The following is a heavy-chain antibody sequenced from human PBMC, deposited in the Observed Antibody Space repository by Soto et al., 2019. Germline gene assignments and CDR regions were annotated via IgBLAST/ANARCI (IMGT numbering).Heavy chain of an antibody. D-gene: IGHD1-1*01. CDR2: IYSGGST. Sequence: EVQLVESGGGLVQPGGSLRLSCAASGFTVSNSFMSWVRQAPGTGLEWVSVIYSGGSTYYADSVKGRFTISRHNSKNTLYLQLNSRRDEDTAVYYCAGDRDWNDGFDYWGQGTLVTVSS. CDR3: AGDRDWNDGFDY. CDR1: GFTVSNSF. V-gene: IGHV3-53*04. J-gene: IGHJ4*02.